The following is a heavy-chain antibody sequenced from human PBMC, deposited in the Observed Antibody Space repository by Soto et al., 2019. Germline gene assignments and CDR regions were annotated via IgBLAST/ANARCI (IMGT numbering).Heavy chain of an antibody. CDR3: TDMRGQWLPRD. V-gene: IGHV4-59*08. D-gene: IGHD6-19*01. J-gene: IGHJ4*02. CDR2: IYYSGST. Sequence: SETLSLTCTVAGGSISSYYGSWIRQPPGKGLEWIGYIYYSGSTNYNPSLKSRVTISVDTSKNQFSLKLSSVTAADTAVYYCTDMRGQWLPRDWGQGILVTVSS. CDR1: GGSISSYY.